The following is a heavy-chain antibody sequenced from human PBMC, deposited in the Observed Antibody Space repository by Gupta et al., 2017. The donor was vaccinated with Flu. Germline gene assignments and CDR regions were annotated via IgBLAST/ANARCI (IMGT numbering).Heavy chain of an antibody. Sequence: DMHWVRQVTGRGLEWVSSIGTKSDTFYADSVKGRFTISRENGRNSLYLQMNSLTVEDTAVYFCARDRGEAAAFRANWYFDLWGRGTVVTVSS. CDR2: IGTKSDT. D-gene: IGHD2-2*01. CDR1: D. J-gene: IGHJ2*01. CDR3: ARDRGEAAAFRANWYFDL. V-gene: IGHV3-13*01.